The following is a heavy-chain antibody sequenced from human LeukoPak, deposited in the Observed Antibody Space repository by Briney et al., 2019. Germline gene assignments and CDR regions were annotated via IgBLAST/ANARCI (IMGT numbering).Heavy chain of an antibody. D-gene: IGHD3-10*01. CDR2: IRSKANNYAT. CDR3: TRLTGADVFDI. Sequence: GGSLRLSCAASAFTFSGSAVHWVRQASGKGLEWVGRIRSKANNYATAYAASVEGRSTISRDDSKSTAYLQMNSLKTEDTAVYYCTRLTGADVFDIWGQGTMVTVSS. V-gene: IGHV3-73*01. J-gene: IGHJ3*02. CDR1: AFTFSGSA.